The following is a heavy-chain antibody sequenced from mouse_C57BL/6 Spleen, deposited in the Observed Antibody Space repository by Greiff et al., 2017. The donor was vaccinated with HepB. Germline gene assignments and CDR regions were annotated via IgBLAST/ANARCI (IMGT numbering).Heavy chain of an antibody. CDR1: GYTFTSYW. CDR3: ARAYYSNYYAMDY. J-gene: IGHJ4*01. D-gene: IGHD2-5*01. V-gene: IGHV1-52*01. Sequence: QVQLKQPGAELVRPGSSVKLSCKASGYTFTSYWMHWVKQRPIQGLEWIGNIDPSDSETHYNQKFKDKATLTVDKSSSTAYMQLSSLTSEDSAVYYCARAYYSNYYAMDYWGQGTSVTVSS. CDR2: IDPSDSET.